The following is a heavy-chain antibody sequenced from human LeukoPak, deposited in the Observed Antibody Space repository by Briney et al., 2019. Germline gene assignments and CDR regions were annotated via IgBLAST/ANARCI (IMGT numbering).Heavy chain of an antibody. D-gene: IGHD6-13*01. CDR3: SREQPAYSSSWQTFYY. Sequence: PSDTLSLICAVYGGFFSGYYWRWIRQPPGKGLEWLGDINHSGSTNYNPSLKSRVTISVDTSKNQFSLTLSSVTAADTAVYYCSREQPAYSSSWQTFYYWGQGTLVTVSS. V-gene: IGHV4-34*01. CDR2: INHSGST. CDR1: GGFFSGYY. J-gene: IGHJ4*02.